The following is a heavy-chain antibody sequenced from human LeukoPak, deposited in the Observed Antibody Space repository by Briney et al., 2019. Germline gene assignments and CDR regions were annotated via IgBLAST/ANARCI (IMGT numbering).Heavy chain of an antibody. D-gene: IGHD3-22*01. Sequence: GGSLRLSCAASGFTFTSYALNWVRQAPGKGLEWVAVISYDVGKKYYGDSVEGRFTISRDNSKNTMYLQMNSLRAEDTAVYYCAKDDYYDTSGYRDWGQGTLVTVSS. J-gene: IGHJ4*02. CDR2: ISYDVGKK. V-gene: IGHV3-30*04. CDR1: GFTFTSYA. CDR3: AKDDYYDTSGYRD.